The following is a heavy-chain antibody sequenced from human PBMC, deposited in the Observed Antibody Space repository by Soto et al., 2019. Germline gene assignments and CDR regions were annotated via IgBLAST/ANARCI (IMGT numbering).Heavy chain of an antibody. D-gene: IGHD6-19*01. CDR2: INAGNGNT. J-gene: IGHJ6*02. Sequence: ASVKVSCKASGYTFTSYAMHWVRQAPGQRLEWMGWINAGNGNTKYSQKFQGRVTITRDTSASTAYMELSSLRSEDTAVYYCARGGSGWGIYGMDVWGQGTTVTVSS. CDR3: ARGGSGWGIYGMDV. V-gene: IGHV1-3*01. CDR1: GYTFTSYA.